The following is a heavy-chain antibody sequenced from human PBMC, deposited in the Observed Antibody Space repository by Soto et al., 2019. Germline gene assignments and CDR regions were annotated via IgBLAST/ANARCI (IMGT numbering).Heavy chain of an antibody. V-gene: IGHV3-7*01. D-gene: IGHD6-13*01. CDR3: ARRRQQLACNWFDP. CDR1: GFTFSSYW. J-gene: IGHJ5*02. Sequence: GGSLRLSCAASGFTFSSYWMSWVRQAPGKGLEWVANIKQDGSEKYYVDSVKGRFTISRDNAKNSLYLQMNSLRAEDTAVYYCARRRQQLACNWFDPWGQGTLVTVSS. CDR2: IKQDGSEK.